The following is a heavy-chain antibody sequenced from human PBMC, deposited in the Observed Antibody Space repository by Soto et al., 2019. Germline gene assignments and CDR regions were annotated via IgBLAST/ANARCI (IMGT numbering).Heavy chain of an antibody. D-gene: IGHD2-15*01. Sequence: HVQLVQSGAAVKKPGSSVKVSCKSSGGPFSGHTMNWVRQAPGQGLEWMGGLTPIFDAPIYAQNFRGRVTITADEPASTAYMELSSLTSEDTGVYYCARDRREVVGNDAFDFWGQGTMVTVFS. J-gene: IGHJ3*01. V-gene: IGHV1-69*12. CDR2: LTPIFDAP. CDR3: ARDRREVVGNDAFDF. CDR1: GGPFSGHT.